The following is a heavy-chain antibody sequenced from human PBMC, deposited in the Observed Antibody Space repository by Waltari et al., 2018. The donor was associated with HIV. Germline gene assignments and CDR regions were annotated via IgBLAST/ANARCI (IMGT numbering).Heavy chain of an antibody. CDR3: AKDLSGSYQIDY. Sequence: QVQLVESGGGVVQPGRSLRLSCAASGFTFSSYGMPWVRQAPGKGLEWVAVISYDGSNKYYADSVKGRFTISRDNSKNTLYLQMNSLRAEDTAVYYCAKDLSGSYQIDYWGQGTLVTVSS. V-gene: IGHV3-30*18. CDR1: GFTFSSYG. CDR2: ISYDGSNK. D-gene: IGHD1-26*01. J-gene: IGHJ4*02.